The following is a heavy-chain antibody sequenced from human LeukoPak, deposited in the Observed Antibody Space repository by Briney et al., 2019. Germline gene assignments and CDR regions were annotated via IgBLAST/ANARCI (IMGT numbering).Heavy chain of an antibody. J-gene: IGHJ6*02. CDR2: INHNGNVN. D-gene: IGHD3-16*01. CDR1: GFTFSSYC. CDR3: ARGGGLDV. Sequence: GGSVRLSCAACGFTFSSYCMNWARQAPGKGLEWVASINHNGNVNYYVDSVKGRFTISRDNAKNSLYLQMSNLRAEDTAVYFCARGGGLDVWGQGATVTVSS. V-gene: IGHV3-7*03.